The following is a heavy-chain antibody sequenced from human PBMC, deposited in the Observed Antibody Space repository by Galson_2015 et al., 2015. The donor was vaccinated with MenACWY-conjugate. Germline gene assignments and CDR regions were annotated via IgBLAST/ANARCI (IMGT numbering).Heavy chain of an antibody. V-gene: IGHV3-53*01. Sequence: SLRLSCAVSGFTVSSSYMTWVRQAPGKGLEWVSVIYSDGSTYNADSVKGRFTISRDNSKNTVFLQMTSLRAEDTAMYYCARDSRAPTFGGLKKRKPSDSSSGRDVWAQGTTVIVSS. D-gene: IGHD3-16*01. CDR2: IYSDGST. J-gene: IGHJ6*02. CDR3: ARDSRAPTFGGLKKRKPSDSSSGRDV. CDR1: GFTVSSSY.